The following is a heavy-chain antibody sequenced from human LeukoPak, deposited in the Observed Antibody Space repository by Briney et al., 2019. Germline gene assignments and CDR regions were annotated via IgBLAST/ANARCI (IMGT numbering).Heavy chain of an antibody. J-gene: IGHJ4*02. CDR1: GGSFSGYY. Sequence: SETLSLTCAVYGGSFSGYYWSWIRQPPGKGLEWIGEINHSGSTNYNPSLKSRVTISVDTSKNQFSLKLSSVTAADTAVYYCARSYYDFWSGPTKHDYWGQGTLDTVSS. D-gene: IGHD3-3*01. V-gene: IGHV4-34*01. CDR2: INHSGST. CDR3: ARSYYDFWSGPTKHDY.